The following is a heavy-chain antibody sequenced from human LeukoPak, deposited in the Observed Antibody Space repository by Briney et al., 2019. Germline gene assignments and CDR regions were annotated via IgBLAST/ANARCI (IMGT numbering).Heavy chain of an antibody. CDR1: GFTFSSYW. J-gene: IGHJ4*02. CDR2: IKQDGSEK. Sequence: PGGSLRLSCAASGFTFSSYWMSWVRQAPGKGLEWVANIKQDGSEKYYVDSVKGRFTISRDNAKNSLYLQMISLRAEDTAVYYCARDQGLWSDTALDYWGLGTLVTVSS. CDR3: ARDQGLWSDTALDY. V-gene: IGHV3-7*01. D-gene: IGHD3-3*01.